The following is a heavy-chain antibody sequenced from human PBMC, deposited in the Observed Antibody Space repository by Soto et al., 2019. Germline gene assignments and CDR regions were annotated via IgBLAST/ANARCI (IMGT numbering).Heavy chain of an antibody. D-gene: IGHD3-3*02. CDR1: CYKVTNYI. CDR3: GRRPRRALDALEN. CDR2: IYPGGSDI. J-gene: IGHJ4*02. Sequence: PGASLKISCMNSCYKVTNYILDWLRERPGKGLERVGIIYPGGSDIRYSPSFEGQVTISADRSISTAYLQWGNLKASDTAVYFWGRRPRRALDALENLGKGTKVTVSS. V-gene: IGHV5-51*01.